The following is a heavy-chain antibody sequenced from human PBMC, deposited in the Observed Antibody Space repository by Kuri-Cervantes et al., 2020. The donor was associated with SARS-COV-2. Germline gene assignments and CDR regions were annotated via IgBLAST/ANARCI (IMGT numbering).Heavy chain of an antibody. J-gene: IGHJ6*02. D-gene: IGHD5-12*01. CDR2: ISGDGSAT. Sequence: GESLKISCAASTSTFSSYAMTWVRQAPGKGLQWVSSISGDGSATNYADSVQGRFTISRDNSRSALYLRMKSLRAEDTAVYYCARAGTASGYDQYYYYYYGMDVWGQGTTVTVSS. V-gene: IGHV3-23*01. CDR1: TSTFSSYA. CDR3: ARAGTASGYDQYYYYYYGMDV.